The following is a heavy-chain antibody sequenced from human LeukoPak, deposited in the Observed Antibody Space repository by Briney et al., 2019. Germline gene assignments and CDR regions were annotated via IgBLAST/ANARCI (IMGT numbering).Heavy chain of an antibody. J-gene: IGHJ4*02. D-gene: IGHD3-22*01. CDR1: GGSISSSSYY. CDR3: ARDLYDSSGSDDY. CDR2: IYYSGST. Sequence: KPSETLSLTCTVSGGSISSSSYYWGWIRQPPGKGLEWIGSIYYSGSTYYNPSLKSRVTISVDTSKNQFSLKLSSVTAADTAVYYCARDLYDSSGSDDYWGQGTLVTVSS. V-gene: IGHV4-39*02.